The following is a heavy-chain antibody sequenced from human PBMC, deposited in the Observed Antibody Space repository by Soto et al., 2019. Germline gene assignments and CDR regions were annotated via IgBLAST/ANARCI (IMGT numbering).Heavy chain of an antibody. D-gene: IGHD6-6*01. V-gene: IGHV3-23*01. CDR3: AKGKVHSSSSRLAFDY. CDR2: ISGSGGST. J-gene: IGHJ4*02. Sequence: GGSLRLSCAASGFTFSSYAMSWVRQAPGKGLEWVSAISGSGGSTYYADSVKGRITISRDKSKNTLYLQMNSLRAEDTAVYYCAKGKVHSSSSRLAFDYWGQGTLVTVSS. CDR1: GFTFSSYA.